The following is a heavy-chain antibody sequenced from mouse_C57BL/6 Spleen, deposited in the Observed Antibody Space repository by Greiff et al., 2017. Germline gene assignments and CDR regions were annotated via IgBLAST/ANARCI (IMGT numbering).Heavy chain of an antibody. Sequence: VQLQQSGPELVKPGASVKISCKASGYAFSSSWMNWVTQRPGQGLAWIGRIYPGDGDTNYTGKFKGKATLTADKSSSTAYMQLSSLTSEDSAVYFCARTLYYGNSYVDYWGQGTTLTGSS. D-gene: IGHD2-1*01. CDR2: IYPGDGDT. CDR1: GYAFSSSW. J-gene: IGHJ2*01. V-gene: IGHV1-82*01. CDR3: ARTLYYGNSYVDY.